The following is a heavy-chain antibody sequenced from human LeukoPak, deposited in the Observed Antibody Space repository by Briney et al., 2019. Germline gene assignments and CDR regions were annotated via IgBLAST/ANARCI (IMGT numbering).Heavy chain of an antibody. J-gene: IGHJ4*02. CDR3: ARAAGIAAPGTRFDYFDS. CDR2: ISSTSNTI. D-gene: IGHD6-25*01. CDR1: GFTFSSYT. V-gene: IGHV3-48*04. Sequence: GGSLRLSCVASGFTFSSYTMHWVRQAPGKGLEWVSHISSTSNTIYYADSVKGRFTISRDNARNSLYLQMSSLRVEDTGVYYCARAAGIAAPGTRFDYFDSWGQGTLVTVSS.